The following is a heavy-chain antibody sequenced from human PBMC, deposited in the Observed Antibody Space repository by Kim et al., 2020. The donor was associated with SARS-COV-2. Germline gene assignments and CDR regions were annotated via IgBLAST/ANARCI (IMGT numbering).Heavy chain of an antibody. CDR3: ARDALRFLEWLKPRYGMDV. V-gene: IGHV4-4*02. CDR2: IYHSGST. CDR1: SGSISSSNW. Sequence: SETLSLTCAVSSGSISSSNWWSWVRQPPGKGLEWIGEIYHSGSTNYNPSLKSRVTISVDKSKNQFSLKLSSVTAADTAVYYCARDALRFLEWLKPRYGMDVCGQGTTVTVSS. D-gene: IGHD3-3*01. J-gene: IGHJ6*02.